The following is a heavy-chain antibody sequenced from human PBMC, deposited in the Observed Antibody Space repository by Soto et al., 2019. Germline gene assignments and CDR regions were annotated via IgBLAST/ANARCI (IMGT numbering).Heavy chain of an antibody. CDR3: ARGAYGDYAY. V-gene: IGHV4-31*03. Sequence: SETLSLTCTVSGASISSGGYYWSWFRQHPGKGLEWIGYIYYTGTTDYNPSLKSRVTISIDTSETQFSLNLSSVTAADTAMYYCARGAYGDYAYWGQG. J-gene: IGHJ4*02. CDR2: IYYTGTT. D-gene: IGHD4-17*01. CDR1: GASISSGGYY.